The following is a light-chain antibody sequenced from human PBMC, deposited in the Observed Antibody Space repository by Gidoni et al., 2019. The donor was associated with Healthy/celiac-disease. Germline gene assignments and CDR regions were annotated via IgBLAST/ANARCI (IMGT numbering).Light chain of an antibody. J-gene: IGKJ4*01. CDR2: DAS. Sequence: DIQMTQSPSSLSASVGDSATITCQASQDISNYLNWYPQKPGNAPKLLIYDASNLETGVPSRFSGSGSGTDFTFTISSLEPEDIAIYYCKQYDKLPLTFGGGTKVEIK. CDR1: QDISNY. V-gene: IGKV1-33*01. CDR3: KQYDKLPLT.